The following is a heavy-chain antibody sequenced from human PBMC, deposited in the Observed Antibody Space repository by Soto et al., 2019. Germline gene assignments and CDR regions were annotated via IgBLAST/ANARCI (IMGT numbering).Heavy chain of an antibody. CDR2: ISGSGGST. D-gene: IGHD3-22*01. CDR3: AKDKQLGYYYDSSGSYGPLNYFDY. J-gene: IGHJ4*02. V-gene: IGHV3-23*01. Sequence: GGSLRLSCAASGFTFSSYAMSWVRQAPGKGLEWVSAISGSGGSTYYADSVKGRFTISRDNSKNTLYLQMNSLRAEDTAVYYCAKDKQLGYYYDSSGSYGPLNYFDYWGQGTLVTVSS. CDR1: GFTFSSYA.